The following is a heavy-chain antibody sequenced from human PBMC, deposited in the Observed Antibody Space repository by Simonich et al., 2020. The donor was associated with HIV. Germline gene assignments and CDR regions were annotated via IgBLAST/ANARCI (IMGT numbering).Heavy chain of an antibody. V-gene: IGHV4-34*01. J-gene: IGHJ4*02. CDR2: INHSGST. CDR3: ARRDRELILYFDY. CDR1: GGSFSGYY. Sequence: QVQLQQWGAGLLKPSETLSLTCAVYGGSFSGYYWSWIRPPPGKGLEWIGEINHSGSTNYTSSLNRRATISVDKSKNQFSLKLSAVTAADTAIYYCARRDRELILYFDYWGQGNLVTVSS. D-gene: IGHD3-3*01.